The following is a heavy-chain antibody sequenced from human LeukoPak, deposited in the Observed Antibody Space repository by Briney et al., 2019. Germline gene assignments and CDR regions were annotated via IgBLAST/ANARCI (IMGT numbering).Heavy chain of an antibody. D-gene: IGHD4/OR15-4a*01. V-gene: IGHV4-4*02. CDR1: GGSISSSYW. J-gene: IGHJ3*02. CDR2: IYHSGSP. Sequence: SGTLSLTCAVSGGSISSSYWWSWVRQPPGKGLEWIGEIYHSGSPNYNPSLKSRVTISVDKSQNHFSLKLNSVTAADTAVYYCARGSWTMAIRGQGTMVTVSS. CDR3: ARGSWTMAI.